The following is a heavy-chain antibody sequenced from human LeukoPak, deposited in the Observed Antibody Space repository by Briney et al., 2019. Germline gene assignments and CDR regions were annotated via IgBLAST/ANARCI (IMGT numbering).Heavy chain of an antibody. D-gene: IGHD3-10*01. V-gene: IGHV4-34*01. CDR1: GGSFSGYY. Sequence: SETLSLTCAVYGGSFSGYYWSWIRQPPGKGLEWIGEINHSGSTNYNPSLKSRVTISVDTPKNQFSLKLSSVTAADTAVYYCARGRVYYGSGSYGYWGQGTLVTVSS. CDR3: ARGRVYYGSGSYGY. CDR2: INHSGST. J-gene: IGHJ4*02.